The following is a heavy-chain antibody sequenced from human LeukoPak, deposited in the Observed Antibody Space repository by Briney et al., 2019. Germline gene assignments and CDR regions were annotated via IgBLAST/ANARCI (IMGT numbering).Heavy chain of an antibody. Sequence: ASVKVSCKASGYTFTSYDINWVRQATGQGLEWMGWMNPNSGNTGYAQKFQGRVTMTRNTSISTAYMELSSLRSEDTAVYYCARSLDSYGYIDYWGQGTLVTVSS. CDR2: MNPNSGNT. D-gene: IGHD5-18*01. V-gene: IGHV1-8*01. CDR1: GYTFTSYD. J-gene: IGHJ4*02. CDR3: ARSLDSYGYIDY.